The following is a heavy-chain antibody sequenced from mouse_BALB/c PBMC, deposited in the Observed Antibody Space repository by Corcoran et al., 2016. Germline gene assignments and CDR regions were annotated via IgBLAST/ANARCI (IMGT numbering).Heavy chain of an antibody. V-gene: IGHV1-18*01. J-gene: IGHJ2*01. Sequence: EVQLQQSGPELVKPGASMKISCKASGYSFTGYTMNWVKQSHGKNLEGIGLITPYNGGTSYNQKFKGKATLTVDKSSSTAYMELLSLTSEDYAVYYCATWDYWGQGTTLTVSS. CDR2: ITPYNGGT. CDR3: ATWDY. CDR1: GYSFTGYT.